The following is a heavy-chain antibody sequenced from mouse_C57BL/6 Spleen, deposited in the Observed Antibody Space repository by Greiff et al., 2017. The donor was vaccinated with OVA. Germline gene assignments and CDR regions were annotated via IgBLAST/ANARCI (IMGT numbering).Heavy chain of an antibody. Sequence: QVQLQQSGAELVRPGASVTLSCKASGYTFTDYEMHWVKQTPVHGLEWIGAIDPETGGTAYNQKFKGKAILTADKSSSTAYMELRSLTSEDSAVYYCTRAYGSPLAMDYWGQGTSVTVSS. CDR2: IDPETGGT. CDR3: TRAYGSPLAMDY. J-gene: IGHJ4*01. D-gene: IGHD1-1*01. CDR1: GYTFTDYE. V-gene: IGHV1-15*01.